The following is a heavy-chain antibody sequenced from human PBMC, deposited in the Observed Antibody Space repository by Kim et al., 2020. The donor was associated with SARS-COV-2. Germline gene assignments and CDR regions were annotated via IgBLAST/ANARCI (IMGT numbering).Heavy chain of an antibody. V-gene: IGHV4-59*08. J-gene: IGHJ5*02. CDR1: GGSVISYY. Sequence: SETLSLTCTVSGGSVISYYWSWIRQPPGKGLEWIGYVYYSGSTNYNPSLKSRVAISVDTSKNHFFLKLSSVTAADTAVYYCARHSASWEGWFDPWGQGTLVTVAS. CDR2: VYYSGST. CDR3: ARHSASWEGWFDP. D-gene: IGHD2-2*01.